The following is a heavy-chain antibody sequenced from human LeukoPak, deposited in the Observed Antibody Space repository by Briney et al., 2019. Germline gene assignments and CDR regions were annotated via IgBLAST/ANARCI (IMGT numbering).Heavy chain of an antibody. Sequence: SETLPLTCTVSGGSISNYYWSWIRQSPGEGLEWIGYIYYSGSTNYNPSLMSRATISVDTPRNQFSLRLSSVTAADTAMYYCARGGYCSSSSCYGDDAFDIWGQGTMVTVSS. V-gene: IGHV4-59*01. CDR2: IYYSGST. D-gene: IGHD2-2*01. CDR3: ARGGYCSSSSCYGDDAFDI. J-gene: IGHJ3*02. CDR1: GGSISNYY.